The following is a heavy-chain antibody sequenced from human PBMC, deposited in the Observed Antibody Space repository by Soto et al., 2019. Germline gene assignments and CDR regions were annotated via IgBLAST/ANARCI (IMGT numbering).Heavy chain of an antibody. V-gene: IGHV3-30-3*01. Sequence: GGSLRLSCAASGFTFSSYAMHWVRQAPGKGLEWVAVISYDGSNKYYAESVKGRFTISRDNSKNTLYLQMNSLRAEDTAVYYCAREVVGYSVHDYWGQGTLVTVSS. J-gene: IGHJ4*02. D-gene: IGHD2-2*01. CDR3: AREVVGYSVHDY. CDR2: ISYDGSNK. CDR1: GFTFSSYA.